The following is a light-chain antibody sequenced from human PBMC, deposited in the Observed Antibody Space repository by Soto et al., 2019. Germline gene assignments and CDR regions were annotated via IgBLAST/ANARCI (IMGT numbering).Light chain of an antibody. CDR2: AAS. J-gene: IGKJ2*01. CDR1: QSISSY. V-gene: IGKV1-39*01. CDR3: QQSYSTLYT. Sequence: DIQMSQSPSSLSASVGDRVTITCRASQSISSYLNWYQQKPGKAPKLLIYAASSLQSGVPSRFSGSGSEKDFTLTISSLQPEDFATYYCQQSYSTLYTFGQGTKLEIK.